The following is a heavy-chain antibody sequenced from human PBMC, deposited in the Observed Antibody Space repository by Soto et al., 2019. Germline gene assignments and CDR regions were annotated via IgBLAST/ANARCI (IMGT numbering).Heavy chain of an antibody. CDR3: ARDLTGIAAAGTGLSFDP. Sequence: QVQLVESGGGVVQPGRSLRLSCAASGFTFSSYGMHWVRQAPGKGLEWVAVIWYDGSNKYYADSVKGRFTISRDNSKNTLYLQMNSLRAEDTAVYYCARDLTGIAAAGTGLSFDPWGQGTLVTVSS. V-gene: IGHV3-33*01. J-gene: IGHJ5*02. CDR1: GFTFSSYG. D-gene: IGHD6-13*01. CDR2: IWYDGSNK.